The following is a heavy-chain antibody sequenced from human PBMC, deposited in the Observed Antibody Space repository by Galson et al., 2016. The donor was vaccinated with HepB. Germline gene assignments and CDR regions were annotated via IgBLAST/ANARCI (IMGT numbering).Heavy chain of an antibody. D-gene: IGHD2-21*01. J-gene: IGHJ6*02. V-gene: IGHV3-48*03. CDR1: GFTFSSFE. Sequence: SLRLSCAASGFTFSSFEMTWVRQAPGKGLEWISYISGASSPIYYADSVKGRFTISRDNAQNSLYLQMDTLRAEDTAVYFCAREIATNSYYYYGMDVWGQGTMVTVSS. CDR2: ISGASSPI. CDR3: AREIATNSYYYYGMDV.